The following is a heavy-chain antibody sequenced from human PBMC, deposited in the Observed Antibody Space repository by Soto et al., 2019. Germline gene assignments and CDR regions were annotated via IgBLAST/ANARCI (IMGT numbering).Heavy chain of an antibody. J-gene: IGHJ4*02. CDR3: ATAYYFDY. CDR1: GITFSSYA. Sequence: EVQLLESGGGLVQPGGSLRLSCAASGITFSSYAMSWVRQAPGKGLEWVSGISGSGGSTYYADSVKGRLTISRDNSKNTLYLQMNSLRAEDTAVYYCATAYYFDYWGQGTLVTVSS. CDR2: ISGSGGST. V-gene: IGHV3-23*01.